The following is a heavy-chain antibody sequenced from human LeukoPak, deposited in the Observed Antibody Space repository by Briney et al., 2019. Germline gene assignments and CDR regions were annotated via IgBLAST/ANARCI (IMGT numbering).Heavy chain of an antibody. CDR1: GCTFTSSA. Sequence: ASVKVSCKASGCTFTSSAVQWVRQARGQRLEWIGWIVVGSGNTNYAHKFQERVTITRDMSTSTAYMELSSLRSEDTAVYYCAASPDYYDSSGYSYYFAYWGQGTLVTVSS. CDR3: AASPDYYDSSGYSYYFAY. D-gene: IGHD3-22*01. CDR2: IVVGSGNT. V-gene: IGHV1-58*01. J-gene: IGHJ4*02.